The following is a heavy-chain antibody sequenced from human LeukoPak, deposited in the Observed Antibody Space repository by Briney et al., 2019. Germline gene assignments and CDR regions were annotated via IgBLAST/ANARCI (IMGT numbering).Heavy chain of an antibody. D-gene: IGHD6-13*01. CDR1: GFTFSIYE. CDR3: ARVEQQLVRGY. Sequence: GGSLRLSCSASGFTFSIYETNCVPQAPREGLEWDSYISGSGSSRYYADSEKGRLTISRDNTRNSLYLRMDSLRAEDTARYYCARVEQQLVRGYWGQGTLVTVSS. J-gene: IGHJ4*02. CDR2: ISGSGSSR. V-gene: IGHV3-48*03.